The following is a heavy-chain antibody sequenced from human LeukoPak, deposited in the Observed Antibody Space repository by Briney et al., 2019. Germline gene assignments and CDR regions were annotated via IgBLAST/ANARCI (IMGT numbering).Heavy chain of an antibody. J-gene: IGHJ6*03. CDR3: ARRGYCSGGSCLRPDYYYYMDV. D-gene: IGHD2-15*01. Sequence: KPSETLSLTCAVYGGSFSGYYWSWIRQPPGKGLEWIGSIYHSGSTYYNPSLKSRVTISVDTSKNQFSLKLSSVTAADTAVYYCARRGYCSGGSCLRPDYYYYMDVWGKGTTVTVSS. CDR1: GGSFSGYY. V-gene: IGHV4-34*01. CDR2: IYHSGST.